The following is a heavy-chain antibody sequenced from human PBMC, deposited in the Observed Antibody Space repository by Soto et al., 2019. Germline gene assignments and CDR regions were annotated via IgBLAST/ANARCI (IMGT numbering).Heavy chain of an antibody. D-gene: IGHD4-17*01. CDR1: GVTFSDYA. CDR3: AKWNYGDYYYYYGMDV. J-gene: IGHJ6*02. Sequence: PGGSLRLSCTAAGVTFSDYAMTWVRQAPGEGLDWVSAVSLSGGSTYYADSVKGRFTISRDNAKNTLYLQMSSLRAEDTAIYYCAKWNYGDYYYYYGMDVWGQGTTVTVSS. V-gene: IGHV3-23*01. CDR2: VSLSGGST.